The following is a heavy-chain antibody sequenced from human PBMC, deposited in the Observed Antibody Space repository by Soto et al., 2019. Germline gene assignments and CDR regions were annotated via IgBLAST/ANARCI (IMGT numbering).Heavy chain of an antibody. Sequence: SETLSLTCAVYGGSFSGYYWSWIRQPPGKGLEWIGEINHSGSTNYNPSLKSRVTISVDTSKNQFSLKLSSVTAADTAVYYCARSGAGSGLYNWFDPWGQGTLVTVSS. CDR3: ARSGAGSGLYNWFDP. V-gene: IGHV4-34*01. D-gene: IGHD2-15*01. CDR1: GGSFSGYY. CDR2: INHSGST. J-gene: IGHJ5*02.